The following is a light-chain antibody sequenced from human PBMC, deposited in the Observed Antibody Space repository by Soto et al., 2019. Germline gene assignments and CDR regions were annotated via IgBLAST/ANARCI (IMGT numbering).Light chain of an antibody. CDR3: SSYAGSNNFV. Sequence: QSALTQPPSASGSPGQSVTISCTGTSSDIGGYNYVSWYQHHPGKAPELMIYAVNKRPSGVPDRFSGSKSGNTASLTVSRLQAEDEADYYCSSYAGSNNFVFGTGTKLTVL. CDR1: SSDIGGYNY. CDR2: AVN. V-gene: IGLV2-8*01. J-gene: IGLJ1*01.